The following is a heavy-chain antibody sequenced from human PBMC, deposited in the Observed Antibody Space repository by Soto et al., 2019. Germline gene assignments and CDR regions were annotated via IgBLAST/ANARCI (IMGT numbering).Heavy chain of an antibody. Sequence: SETLSLTCTVSGGSISSYYWSWIRQPPGKGLEWIGYIYYSGSTNYNPSLKSRVTISVDTSKNQFSLKLSSVTAADTAVYYCARGGYCSSTSCQGYYYYYGMDVWGQGTTVTV. J-gene: IGHJ6*02. V-gene: IGHV4-59*01. D-gene: IGHD2-2*01. CDR1: GGSISSYY. CDR3: ARGGYCSSTSCQGYYYYYGMDV. CDR2: IYYSGST.